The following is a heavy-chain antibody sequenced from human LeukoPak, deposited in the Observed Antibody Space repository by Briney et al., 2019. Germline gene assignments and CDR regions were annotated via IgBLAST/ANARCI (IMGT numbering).Heavy chain of an antibody. Sequence: ASVKVSCKASGYTFTSYDINWVRQATGQGLEWMGWMNPNSGNTGYAQKFQGRVTITRNTSISTAYMELSSLRSEDTAVYYCASGEWELNAFDIWGQGTMVTVSS. D-gene: IGHD1-26*01. V-gene: IGHV1-8*03. CDR1: GYTFTSYD. J-gene: IGHJ3*02. CDR3: ASGEWELNAFDI. CDR2: MNPNSGNT.